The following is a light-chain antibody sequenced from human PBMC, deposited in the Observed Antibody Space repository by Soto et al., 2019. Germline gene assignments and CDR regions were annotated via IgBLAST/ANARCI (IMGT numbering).Light chain of an antibody. V-gene: IGKV3-11*01. Sequence: EIVMTQSPATLSVSPGERATLSCRASESVSSIYVAWYQQKPGQAPRLLIYDASNRATGIPARFSGSGSGTDFTLTISSLEPEDFAVYYCQQRSNWPPITFGQGTRLEIK. CDR2: DAS. CDR1: ESVSSIY. J-gene: IGKJ5*01. CDR3: QQRSNWPPIT.